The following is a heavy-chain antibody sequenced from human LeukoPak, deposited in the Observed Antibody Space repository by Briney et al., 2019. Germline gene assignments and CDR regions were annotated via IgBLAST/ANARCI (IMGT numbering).Heavy chain of an antibody. V-gene: IGHV3-7*01. D-gene: IGHD1-26*01. CDR3: ARDNYSGSRYFDH. CDR2: IKQDGSES. J-gene: IGHJ4*02. CDR1: GFMFSNYW. Sequence: PGGSLRLSCTASGFMFSNYWMSWVRQAPGKGLEWVANIKQDGSESRYVDSVKGRFTISRDNAKNSLYLQMNSLRAEDTAIYYCARDNYSGSRYFDHWGQGTLVTVSS.